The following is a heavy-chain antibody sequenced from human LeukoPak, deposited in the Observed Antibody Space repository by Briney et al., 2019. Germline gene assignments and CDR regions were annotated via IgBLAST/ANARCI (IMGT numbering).Heavy chain of an antibody. J-gene: IGHJ3*02. CDR2: ISYDGSNK. V-gene: IGHV3-30*04. CDR1: GFTFSSYA. CDR3: AREVAYCSGGSCYSVAFDI. D-gene: IGHD2-15*01. Sequence: PGGSLRLSCAASGFTFSSYAMHWVRQAPGKGLEWVSVISYDGSNKYYADSVKGRFTISRDNSKNTLYLQMNSLRAEDTAVYYCAREVAYCSGGSCYSVAFDIWGQGTMVTVSS.